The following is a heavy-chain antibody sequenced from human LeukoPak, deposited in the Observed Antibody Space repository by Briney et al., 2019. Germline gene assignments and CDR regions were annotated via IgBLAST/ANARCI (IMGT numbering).Heavy chain of an antibody. CDR2: ISGSGGST. J-gene: IGHJ4*02. CDR1: GFTFSSNY. Sequence: GGSLRLSCAASGFTFSSNYMSWVRQAPGKGLEWVSVISGSGGSTYYADSVKGRFTISRDNSKNTLYLQMNSLRAEDTAVYYCAKGTTTLVVTKIDYWGQGTLVTVSS. D-gene: IGHD4-23*01. CDR3: AKGTTTLVVTKIDY. V-gene: IGHV3-23*01.